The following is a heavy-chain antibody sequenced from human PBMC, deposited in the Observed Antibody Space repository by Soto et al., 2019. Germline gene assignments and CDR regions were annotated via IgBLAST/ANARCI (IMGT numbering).Heavy chain of an antibody. J-gene: IGHJ4*02. CDR2: IYYSGST. V-gene: IGHV4-59*01. CDR1: GGSISSYY. CDR3: ARGRLSLGELSLIY. Sequence: SETLSLTCTVSGGSISSYYWSWIRQPPGKGLEWIGYIYYSGSTNYNPSLKSRVTISVDTSKNQFSLKLSSVTAADTAVYYCARGRLSLGELSLIYWGQGTLVTFSS. D-gene: IGHD3-16*02.